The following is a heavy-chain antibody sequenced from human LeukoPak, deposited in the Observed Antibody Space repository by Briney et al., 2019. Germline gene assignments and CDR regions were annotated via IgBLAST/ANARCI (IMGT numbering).Heavy chain of an antibody. CDR1: GFTFDDYA. J-gene: IGHJ4*02. Sequence: GGSLRLSCAASGFTFDDYAMHWVRQAPGKGLEWVSGISWNSGSIGYADSVKGRFTISRDNAKNSLYLQMNSLRAEDMALYYCAKAESAYYYDGSGYYENWGQGTLVTVSS. CDR2: ISWNSGSI. V-gene: IGHV3-9*03. D-gene: IGHD3-22*01. CDR3: AKAESAYYYDGSGYYEN.